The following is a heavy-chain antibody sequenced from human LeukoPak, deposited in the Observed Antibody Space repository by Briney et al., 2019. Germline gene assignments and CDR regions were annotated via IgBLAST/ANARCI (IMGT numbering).Heavy chain of an antibody. CDR1: GYTFTGYY. V-gene: IGHV3-30*18. CDR2: ISYDGSTK. Sequence: SCKASGYTFTGYYMHWVRQAPGKGLEWMAVISYDGSTKYYADSVKGRFTISRDNSKSTLYLQLNSLRAEDSALYYCAKPYSNDGFDIWGRGTVVTVSS. CDR3: AKPYSNDGFDI. D-gene: IGHD6-13*01. J-gene: IGHJ3*02.